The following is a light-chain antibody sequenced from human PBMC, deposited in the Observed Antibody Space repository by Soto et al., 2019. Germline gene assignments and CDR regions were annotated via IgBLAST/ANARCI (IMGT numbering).Light chain of an antibody. CDR1: QSIDTW. V-gene: IGKV1-5*03. CDR2: KAS. CDR3: QKYNSAPWT. J-gene: IGKJ1*01. Sequence: DIQMTQSPSTLSASVGDRVTITCRASQSIDTWLAWHQQKPGQVPKLLISKASSLESGVPSRFSGSGSGTEFTLTISSLQPDDSATYYCQKYNSAPWTFGQGTKVEMK.